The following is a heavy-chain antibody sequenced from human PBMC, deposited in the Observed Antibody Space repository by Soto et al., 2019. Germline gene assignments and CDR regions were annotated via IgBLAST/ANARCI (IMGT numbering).Heavy chain of an antibody. V-gene: IGHV4-59*01. D-gene: IGHD3-10*01. Sequence: QVQLQESGPGLLKPSETLSLTCTVSGGSINNYYWTWIRQPPGKGLEWIGYIYNSGSTNYNPSLKSRVTISVDTSKNQFSLELRSVTAADTAVYFCVRDRGSGSYYPYYYYAMDVW. J-gene: IGHJ6*01. CDR1: GGSINNYY. CDR3: VRDRGSGSYYPYYYYAMDV. CDR2: IYNSGST.